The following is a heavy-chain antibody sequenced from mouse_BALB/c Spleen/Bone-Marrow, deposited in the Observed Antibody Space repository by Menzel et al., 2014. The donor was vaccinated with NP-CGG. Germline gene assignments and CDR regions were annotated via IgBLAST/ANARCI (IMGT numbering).Heavy chain of an antibody. D-gene: IGHD2-1*01. V-gene: IGHV5-4*02. Sequence: EVQLVESGGGLVKPGGSLKLSCAASGFTFSDYYMYWVRQTPEKRLEWVATISDGGSYTYYPDSVKGRFTISRDNAKNNLYLQMSSLKSEDTAMYYCARGGGNYEGAWFAYWGQGTLVTVSA. CDR2: ISDGGSYT. J-gene: IGHJ3*01. CDR3: ARGGGNYEGAWFAY. CDR1: GFTFSDYY.